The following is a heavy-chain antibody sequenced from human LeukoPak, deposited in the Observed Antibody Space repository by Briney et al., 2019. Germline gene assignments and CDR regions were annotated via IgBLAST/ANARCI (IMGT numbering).Heavy chain of an antibody. CDR2: IKQDGSEK. J-gene: IGHJ5*02. Sequence: GGSLRLSCAASGFTFSSYWMSWVRQAPGKGLEWVANIKQDGSEKYYVDSVKGRFTISRDNAKNSLYLQMNSLRAEDTALYYCASLTMVRGFEKFDPWGQGTLVTVSS. CDR1: GFTFSSYW. D-gene: IGHD3-10*01. CDR3: ASLTMVRGFEKFDP. V-gene: IGHV3-7*01.